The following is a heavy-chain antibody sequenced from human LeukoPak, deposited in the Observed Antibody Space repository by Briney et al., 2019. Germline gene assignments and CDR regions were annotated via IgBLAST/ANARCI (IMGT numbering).Heavy chain of an antibody. D-gene: IGHD1-26*01. CDR1: GGSISSHY. V-gene: IGHV4-59*11. CDR3: ARVGSYYYVDY. Sequence: SETLSLTCAVSGGSISSHYWSWIRQPPGKGLEWIGHICYSGSTNYNPSLKSRVTIAVDTSKNQFSLKLSSVTAADTAVYYCARVGSYYYVDYWGQGTLVTVSS. CDR2: ICYSGST. J-gene: IGHJ4*02.